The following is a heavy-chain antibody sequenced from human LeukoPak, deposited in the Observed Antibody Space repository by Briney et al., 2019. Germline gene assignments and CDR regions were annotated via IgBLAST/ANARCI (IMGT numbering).Heavy chain of an antibody. CDR1: GGTFSNYA. CDR3: ARARQGGPYYYYYMDV. D-gene: IGHD3-16*01. J-gene: IGHJ6*03. Sequence: GASVKVSCKASGGTFSNYAISWVRQAPGQGLEWMGGIIPIFGTANYAQKFRGRVTITADKSTRTAYMELSSLRSEDTAVYYCARARQGGPYYYYYMDVWGKGTTVTISS. V-gene: IGHV1-69*06. CDR2: IIPIFGTA.